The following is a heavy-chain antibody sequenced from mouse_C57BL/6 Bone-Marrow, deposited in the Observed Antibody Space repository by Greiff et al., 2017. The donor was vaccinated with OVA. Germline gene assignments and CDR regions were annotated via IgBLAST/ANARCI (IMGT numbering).Heavy chain of an antibody. CDR1: GFTFSSYA. J-gene: IGHJ1*03. V-gene: IGHV5-4*01. D-gene: IGHD4-1*01. CDR2: ISDGGSYT. Sequence: EVKLVESGGGLVKPGGSLKLSCAASGFTFSSYAMSWVRQTPEKRLEWVATISDGGSYTYYPDNVKGRFTISRDNAKNNLYLQMSHLKAEDTAMYYCARERGSWDRYFDVWGTGTTVTVSS. CDR3: ARERGSWDRYFDV.